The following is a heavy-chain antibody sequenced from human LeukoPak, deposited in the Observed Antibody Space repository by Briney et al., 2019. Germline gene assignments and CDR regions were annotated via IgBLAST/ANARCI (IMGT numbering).Heavy chain of an antibody. CDR2: IIPIFGTA. V-gene: IGHV1-69*13. CDR3: ASGLYRSGWKHYYYYYGMDV. D-gene: IGHD6-19*01. J-gene: IGHJ6*02. Sequence: SVTVSCTASGGTFSSYAISWVRQAPGQGLEWMGGIIPIFGTANYAQKFQGRVTITADESTSTAYMELSSLRSEDTAVYYCASGLYRSGWKHYYYYYGMDVWGQGTTVSVSS. CDR1: GGTFSSYA.